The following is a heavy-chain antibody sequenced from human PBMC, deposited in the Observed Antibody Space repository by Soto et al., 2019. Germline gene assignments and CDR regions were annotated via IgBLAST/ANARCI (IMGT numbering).Heavy chain of an antibody. CDR2: ISTSSNYI. V-gene: IGHV3-21*01. J-gene: IGHJ4*02. Sequence: PWGSLRLSCAASGFTFSSYSINFVRHSPGKGLEWVSSISTSSNYIYYADSVKGRFTISRDNAKNSLYLQMNSLRAEDTAVYYCASLKCSSTSCPSDYWGQGTLVTVSS. D-gene: IGHD2-2*01. CDR3: ASLKCSSTSCPSDY. CDR1: GFTFSSYS.